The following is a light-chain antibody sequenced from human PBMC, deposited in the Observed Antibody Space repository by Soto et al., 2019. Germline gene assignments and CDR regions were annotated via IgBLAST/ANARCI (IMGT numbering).Light chain of an antibody. Sequence: QSALTQPRSVSGSPGQSVTISCTGTSSDVVGYDYVSWFQQHPGKAPKVIISDVNKRPSGVPDRFSGSKSGNTASLIISGLRAEDEADYYCCSFAGRYTYLFGTGTKVTVL. CDR1: SSDVVGYDY. V-gene: IGLV2-11*01. CDR2: DVN. CDR3: CSFAGRYTYL. J-gene: IGLJ1*01.